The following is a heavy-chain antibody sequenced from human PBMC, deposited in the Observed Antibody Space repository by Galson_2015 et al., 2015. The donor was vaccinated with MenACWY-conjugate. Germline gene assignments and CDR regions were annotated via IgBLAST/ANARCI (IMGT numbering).Heavy chain of an antibody. CDR1: GGTFSSYA. D-gene: IGHD2-21*01. V-gene: IGHV1-69*13. J-gene: IGHJ6*02. Sequence: SVKVSCKASGGTFSSYAISWVRQAPGQGLEWMGGIIPIFGTANYAQKFQGRVTITADESTSTAYMELSSLRSEDTAVYYCARDWVDSVSYYYYGMDVWGQGTTVTVSS. CDR3: ARDWVDSVSYYYYGMDV. CDR2: IIPIFGTA.